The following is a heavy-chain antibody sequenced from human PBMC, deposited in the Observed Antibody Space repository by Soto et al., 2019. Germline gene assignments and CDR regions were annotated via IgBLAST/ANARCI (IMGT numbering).Heavy chain of an antibody. CDR2: IYHSGST. D-gene: IGHD6-19*01. J-gene: IGHJ4*02. CDR3: ARGRGGGPVAGTRGNDY. CDR1: GGSISSSNW. Sequence: SETLSLTCAVSGGSISSSNWWSWVRQPPGKGLEWIGEIYHSGSTNYNPSLKSRVTISVDKSKNQFSLKLSSVTAADTAVYYCARGRGGGPVAGTRGNDYWGQGTLVTVSS. V-gene: IGHV4-4*02.